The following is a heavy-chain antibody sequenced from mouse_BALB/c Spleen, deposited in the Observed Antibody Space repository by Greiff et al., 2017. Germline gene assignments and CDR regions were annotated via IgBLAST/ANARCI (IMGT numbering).Heavy chain of an antibody. D-gene: IGHD1-1*01. J-gene: IGHJ3*01. CDR2: IDPANGNT. Sequence: VQLQQSGAELVKPGASVKLSCTASGFNFNDTYMHWVKQRPEQGLEWIGRIDPANGNTKYDPKFQGKASITADTSSNTTYLLLSSLPSEDSAVYYCARCYYGISYRVLAYWGQGTQVTVSA. CDR3: ARCYYGISYRVLAY. V-gene: IGHV14-3*02. CDR1: GFNFNDTY.